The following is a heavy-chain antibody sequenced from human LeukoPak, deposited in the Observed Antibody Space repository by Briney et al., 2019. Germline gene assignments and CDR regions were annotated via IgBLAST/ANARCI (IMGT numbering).Heavy chain of an antibody. CDR1: GGSISSSSYY. CDR2: IYYSGSP. CDR3: ARNFYYDSSGYSAPYYYYMDV. D-gene: IGHD3-22*01. Sequence: KPSETLSLTCTVSGGSISSSSYYWGWIRQPPGKGLEWIGSIYYSGSPYYNPSLKSRVTISVDTSKNQFSLKLSSVTAADTAVYYCARNFYYDSSGYSAPYYYYMDVWGKGTTVTVSS. V-gene: IGHV4-39*01. J-gene: IGHJ6*03.